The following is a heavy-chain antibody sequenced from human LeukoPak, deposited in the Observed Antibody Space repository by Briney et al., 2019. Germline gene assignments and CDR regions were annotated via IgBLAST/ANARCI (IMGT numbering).Heavy chain of an antibody. V-gene: IGHV3-20*04. D-gene: IGHD3-3*01. CDR1: GFTFDDYG. Sequence: RAGGSLRLSCAASGFTFDDYGMSWVRQAPGKGLEWVSGINWNGGSTGYADSVKGRFTISRDNAKNSLYLQMNSLRAEDTALYYCARDVFDFWSGYYMGFASDPWGQGTLVTVSS. J-gene: IGHJ5*02. CDR3: ARDVFDFWSGYYMGFASDP. CDR2: INWNGGST.